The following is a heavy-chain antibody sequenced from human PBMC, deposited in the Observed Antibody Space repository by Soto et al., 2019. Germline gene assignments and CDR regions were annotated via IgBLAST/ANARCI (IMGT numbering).Heavy chain of an antibody. CDR2: IYYIGNT. CDR3: AREDRTNGYNYDY. V-gene: IGHV4-39*01. CDR1: GGSISSSNYY. D-gene: IGHD1-1*01. J-gene: IGHJ4*02. Sequence: SETLSLTCSVSGGSISSSNYYWAWIRQPPGKGLEWIGSIYYIGNTYYNPSLKSRVAMSVDTSKNQFSLKVTSVTAADTAIYYCAREDRTNGYNYDYWGQGTLVTVSS.